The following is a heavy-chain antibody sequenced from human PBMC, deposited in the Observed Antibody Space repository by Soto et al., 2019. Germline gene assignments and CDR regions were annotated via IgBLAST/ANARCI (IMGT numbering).Heavy chain of an antibody. J-gene: IGHJ4*02. CDR1: GFTFSSYG. V-gene: IGHV3-30*18. D-gene: IGHD1-26*01. CDR3: AKPVIVGATVLGYYFDY. CDR2: ISYDGSNK. Sequence: VQLVESGGGVVQPGRSLRLSCAASGFTFSSYGMHWVRQAPGKGLEWVAVISYDGSNKYYADSVKGRFTISRDNSKNTLYLQMNSLRAEDTAVYYCAKPVIVGATVLGYYFDYWGQGTLVTVSS.